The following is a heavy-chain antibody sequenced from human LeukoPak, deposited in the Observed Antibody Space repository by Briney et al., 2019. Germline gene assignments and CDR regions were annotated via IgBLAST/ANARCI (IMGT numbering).Heavy chain of an antibody. D-gene: IGHD6-13*01. J-gene: IGHJ3*02. V-gene: IGHV3-53*01. CDR2: ICSGGST. CDR1: GFTVSSNY. Sequence: GGSLRLSCAASGFTVSSNYMSWVRQAPGKGLEWVSVICSGGSTYYADSVKGRFTISRDNSKNTLYLQMNSLRAEDTAVYYCARELAAQDAFDIWGQGTMVTVSS. CDR3: ARELAAQDAFDI.